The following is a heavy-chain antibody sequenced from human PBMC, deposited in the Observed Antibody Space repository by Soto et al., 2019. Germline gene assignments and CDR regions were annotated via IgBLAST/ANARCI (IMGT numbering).Heavy chain of an antibody. CDR1: GFTFDNYG. CDR2: ITGAGGST. D-gene: IGHD4-4*01. CDR3: TKGHSDSVGNYDYFGRVA. Sequence: EVQLLESGGGLVQPGGSLRLSCAASGFTFDNYGMSWVRQAPGKGLEWIGAITGAGGSTYNADSVKGRFTIARDISKKTVYLKVDSQRVEDPAVYYCTKGHSDSVGNYDYFGRVAWGQGTTVTVSS. V-gene: IGHV3-23*01. J-gene: IGHJ6*02.